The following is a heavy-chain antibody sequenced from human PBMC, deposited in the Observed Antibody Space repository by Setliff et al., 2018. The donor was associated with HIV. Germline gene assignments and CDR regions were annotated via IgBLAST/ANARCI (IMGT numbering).Heavy chain of an antibody. J-gene: IGHJ4*02. V-gene: IGHV2-5*02. CDR2: IYWDGDK. Sequence: SGPTLVNPGQTLTLTCDFSGFSLATDGVAVGWIRQPPGKGPEWLALIYWDGDKRYNPSLKDRLTITKATSNNHVVLMMSNMDPADTATYYCAHFNNFRAVYFDSWGQGTLVTVSS. CDR1: GFSLATDGVA. CDR3: AHFNNFRAVYFDS. D-gene: IGHD1-20*01.